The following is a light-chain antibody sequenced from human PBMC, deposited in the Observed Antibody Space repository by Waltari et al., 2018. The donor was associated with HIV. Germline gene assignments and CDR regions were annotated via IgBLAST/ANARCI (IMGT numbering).Light chain of an antibody. V-gene: IGLV1-44*01. CDR1: SPNIGSNT. CDR2: STN. Sequence: QSVLTQPPSASGTPGQTVTISCSGSSPNIGSNTVNWYQHLPGTAPKLLIYSTNQRPSGVPDRFSGSKSGTSASLAISGLQSEVEADYYCAAWDDSLNGVVFGGGTKLTVL. J-gene: IGLJ2*01. CDR3: AAWDDSLNGVV.